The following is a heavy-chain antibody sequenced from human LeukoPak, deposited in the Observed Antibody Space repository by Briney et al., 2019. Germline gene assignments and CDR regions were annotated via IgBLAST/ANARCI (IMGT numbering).Heavy chain of an antibody. CDR2: IYYSGST. CDR3: ARESGGADR. CDR1: GGSISSYY. J-gene: IGHJ5*02. Sequence: PSETLSLTCTVSGGSISSYYWSWIRQPPGKGLELIGSIYYSGSTIYNPSLKSRVTMSVDTSKNQFSLRLSSVTAADTAVYYCARESGGADRWGQGTLVTVSS. V-gene: IGHV4-59*01. D-gene: IGHD1-26*01.